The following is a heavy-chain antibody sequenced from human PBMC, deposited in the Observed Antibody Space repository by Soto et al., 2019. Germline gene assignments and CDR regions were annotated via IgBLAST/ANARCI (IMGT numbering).Heavy chain of an antibody. CDR3: ASGRGHS. V-gene: IGHV4-59*01. CDR2: IFYSGNT. CDR1: VGSISIYY. Sequence: SETLSVTCTFSVGSISIYYWNWIRQPPGKGLEWIGYIFYSGNTYYNPSLESRVTISIDTSKNQFSLKLNSVTAADTAVYYCASGRGHSWGQGTMVTVSS. D-gene: IGHD3-10*01. J-gene: IGHJ4*02.